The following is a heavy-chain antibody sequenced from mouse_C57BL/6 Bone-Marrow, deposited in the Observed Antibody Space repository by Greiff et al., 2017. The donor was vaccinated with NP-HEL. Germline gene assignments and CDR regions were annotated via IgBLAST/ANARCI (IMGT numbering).Heavy chain of an antibody. CDR2: IDPENGDT. J-gene: IGHJ4*01. CDR3: TTRERDYYAPYYYAMDY. V-gene: IGHV14-4*01. CDR1: GFNIKDDY. Sequence: VQLQQSGAELVRPGASVKLSCTASGFNIKDDYMHWVKQRPEQGLEWIGWIDPENGDTEYASKFQGKATITADTSSNTAYLQLSSLTSEDTAVYYCTTRERDYYAPYYYAMDYWGQGTSVTVSS. D-gene: IGHD1-1*01.